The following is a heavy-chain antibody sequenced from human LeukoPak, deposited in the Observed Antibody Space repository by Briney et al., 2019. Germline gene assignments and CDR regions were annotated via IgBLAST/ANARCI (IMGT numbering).Heavy chain of an antibody. V-gene: IGHV4-30-2*01. CDR3: ARSTYSYNWFDP. J-gene: IGHJ5*02. Sequence: SQNLSRNCTVSGGSISSGGYYWRWIRQPPGKGLEWIGYIYHSGSTYYNPSLKSRVTISVDRSKNQFSLKLSSVTAADTAVYYCARSTYSYNWFDPWGQGTLVTVSS. D-gene: IGHD2-21*01. CDR2: IYHSGST. CDR1: GGSISSGGYY.